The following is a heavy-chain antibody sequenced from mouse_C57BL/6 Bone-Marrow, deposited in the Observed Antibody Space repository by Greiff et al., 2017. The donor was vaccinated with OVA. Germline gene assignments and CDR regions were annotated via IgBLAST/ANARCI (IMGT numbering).Heavy chain of an antibody. D-gene: IGHD1-1*01. V-gene: IGHV5-12*01. J-gene: IGHJ4*01. CDR3: TRNYYYGTKSFYAMDY. CDR2: VSNGGGSA. Sequence: EVKLVESGGGLVQPGGSLKLSCAASGFTFSDYYMYLVRHTPEKRLELVAYVSNGGGSAYCPDTVKGRFPNSRDNAKNTLYLKMSRLKSEDTAMYYGTRNYYYGTKSFYAMDYWGQGTSVTVSS. CDR1: GFTFSDYY.